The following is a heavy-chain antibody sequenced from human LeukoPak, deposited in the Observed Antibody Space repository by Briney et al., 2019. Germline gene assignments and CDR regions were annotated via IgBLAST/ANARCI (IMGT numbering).Heavy chain of an antibody. D-gene: IGHD4-23*01. CDR2: IRYDGSNK. J-gene: IGHJ4*02. Sequence: PGGSLRLSCAASGFTFSSHGMHWVRQAPGKGLEWVAFIRYDGSNKYYADSVKGRFTISRDNSKNTLYLQMNSLRAEDTAVYYCAKGPTVVTQGFDYWGQGTLVTVSS. CDR1: GFTFSSHG. CDR3: AKGPTVVTQGFDY. V-gene: IGHV3-30*02.